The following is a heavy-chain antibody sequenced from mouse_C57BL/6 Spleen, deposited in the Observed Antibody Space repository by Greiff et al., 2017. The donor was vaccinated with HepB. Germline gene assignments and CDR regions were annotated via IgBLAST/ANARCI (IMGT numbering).Heavy chain of an antibody. D-gene: IGHD1-1*01. Sequence: QVHVKQSGAELVKPGASVKLSCKASGYTFTSYWMQWVKQRPGQGLEWIGEIDPSDSYTNYNQKFKGKATLTVDTSSSTAYMQLSSLTSEDSAVYYCARQVAYGSSYDWYFDVWGTGTTVTVSS. CDR3: ARQVAYGSSYDWYFDV. CDR2: IDPSDSYT. V-gene: IGHV1-50*01. CDR1: GYTFTSYW. J-gene: IGHJ1*03.